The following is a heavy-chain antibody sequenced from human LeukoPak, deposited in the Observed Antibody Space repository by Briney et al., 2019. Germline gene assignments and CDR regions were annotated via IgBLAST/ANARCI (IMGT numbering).Heavy chain of an antibody. CDR3: ARGEDY. V-gene: IGHV3-48*02. J-gene: IGHJ4*02. Sequence: GGSLRLSCAASGFTFHFYSMTWVRQAPGKGLEWVSYISSRSSTIYYTDSVKGRFTVSRDNAKNSLNLQMNSLRDEGTAVYYCARGEDYWGQGTLVTVSS. CDR2: ISSRSSTI. CDR1: GFTFHFYS.